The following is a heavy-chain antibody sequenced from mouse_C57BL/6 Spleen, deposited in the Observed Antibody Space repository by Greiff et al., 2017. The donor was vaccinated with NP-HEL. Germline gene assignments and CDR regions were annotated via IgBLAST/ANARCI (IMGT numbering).Heavy chain of an antibody. CDR3: ARDLGAYYSNPFAY. J-gene: IGHJ3*01. D-gene: IGHD2-5*01. V-gene: IGHV3-6*01. Sequence: EVKLVESGPGLVKPSQSLSLTCSVTGYSITSGYYWNWIRQFPGNKLEWMGYISYDGSNNYNPSLKNRISITRDTSKNQFFLKLNSVTTEDTATYYCARDLGAYYSNPFAYWGQGTLVTVSA. CDR1: GYSITSGYY. CDR2: ISYDGSN.